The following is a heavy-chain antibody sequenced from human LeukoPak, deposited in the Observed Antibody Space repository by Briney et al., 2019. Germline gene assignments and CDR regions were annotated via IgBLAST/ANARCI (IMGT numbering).Heavy chain of an antibody. V-gene: IGHV3-53*01. CDR2: IYADGST. Sequence: GGSLRLSCAASGFTVSSDYVSWVRQAPGKGLEWVSVIYADGSTYYADSVKGRFTISRDNSKNTVYLQVNALRAEDTALYYCARLEKQQRGFYFDYWGQGTLVTVSS. J-gene: IGHJ4*02. D-gene: IGHD6-13*01. CDR1: GFTVSSDY. CDR3: ARLEKQQRGFYFDY.